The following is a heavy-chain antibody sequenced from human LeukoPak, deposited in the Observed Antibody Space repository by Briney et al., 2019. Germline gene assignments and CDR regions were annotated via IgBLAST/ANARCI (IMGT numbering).Heavy chain of an antibody. V-gene: IGHV4-31*03. CDR2: IYYSGST. Sequence: SQTLSLTCTVSGGSISSGGYYWSWIRQHPGKGLEWIGYIYYSGSTYYNPSLKSRVTISVDTSKNQFSLKLSSVTAADTAVYYYARSCSGGSCLYYWGQGTLVTVSS. CDR1: GGSISSGGYY. J-gene: IGHJ4*02. CDR3: ARSCSGGSCLYY. D-gene: IGHD2-15*01.